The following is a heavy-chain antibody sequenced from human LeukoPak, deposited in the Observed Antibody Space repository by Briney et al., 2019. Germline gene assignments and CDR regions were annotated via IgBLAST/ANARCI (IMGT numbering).Heavy chain of an antibody. V-gene: IGHV4-39*07. J-gene: IGHJ4*02. CDR1: GGSISSTNYY. Sequence: LSETLSLTCTVSGGSISSTNYYWGWIRQPPGKGLEWIGSIYYSGSTYYNPSLKSRLTISLDTSKNQFSLRLSSVTAADTAFYYCARRYNWNDRWDWGQGTLVTVSS. D-gene: IGHD1-1*01. CDR3: ARRYNWNDRWD. CDR2: IYYSGST.